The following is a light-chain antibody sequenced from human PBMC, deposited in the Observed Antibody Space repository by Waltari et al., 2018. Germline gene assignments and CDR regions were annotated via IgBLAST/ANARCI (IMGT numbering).Light chain of an antibody. CDR1: SSDVGGYNY. Sequence: QSALPQPASVSGSPGQSITISCTGTSSDVGGYNYVSWYQPHPGKAPKLMIYDVSNRPSGVSNRFSGSKSGNTASLTISGLQAEDEADYYCSSYTSSSTRVFGTGTKVTVL. V-gene: IGLV2-14*03. CDR3: SSYTSSSTRV. CDR2: DVS. J-gene: IGLJ1*01.